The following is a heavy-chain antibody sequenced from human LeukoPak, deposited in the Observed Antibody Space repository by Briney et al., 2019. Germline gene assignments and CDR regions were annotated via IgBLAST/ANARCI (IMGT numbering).Heavy chain of an antibody. CDR3: AKSGLNRFDY. V-gene: IGHV3-23*01. CDR2: ISGRDGST. J-gene: IGHJ4*02. CDR1: GFTFDEYI. D-gene: IGHD2-15*01. Sequence: GGSLRLSCAASGFTFDEYIMHWVRQTPERGLEWVSGISGRDGSTYYADSVRGRFTISSDNSKNTLYLQMNSLRAEDTAIYYCAKSGLNRFDYWGQGTLVTVSS.